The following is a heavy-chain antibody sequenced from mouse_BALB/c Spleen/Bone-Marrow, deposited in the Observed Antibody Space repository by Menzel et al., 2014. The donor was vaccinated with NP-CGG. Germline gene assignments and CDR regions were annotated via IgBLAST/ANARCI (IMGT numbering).Heavy chain of an antibody. J-gene: IGHJ2*01. CDR2: IYPGDGDT. CDR3: AFGNYDFDY. D-gene: IGHD2-1*01. Sequence: VQLQESGAELVRPGSSVKISCKASGYAFSSYWMNWVKQRPGQGLEWIGQIYPGDGDTNYSRKFKGKATLTADESSSTAYMQLSSLTSEDSAVYFCAFGNYDFDYWGQGTTLTVSS. V-gene: IGHV1-80*01. CDR1: GYAFSSYW.